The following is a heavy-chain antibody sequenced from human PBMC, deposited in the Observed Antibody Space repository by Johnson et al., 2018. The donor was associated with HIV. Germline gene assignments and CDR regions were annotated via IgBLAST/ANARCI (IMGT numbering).Heavy chain of an antibody. J-gene: IGHJ3*02. CDR1: AFTFSSYA. Sequence: MLLVESGGGLVQPGGSLRLSCAASAFTFSSYAMSWVRQAPGKGLEWVSAISGSGGSTYYADSVKGRFTISRDNSKNTLYLQMNSLRAEDTAVYFCAKESGGSGSYYIGDMGDAFDIWGQGTLVTVSS. D-gene: IGHD3-10*01. CDR2: ISGSGGST. CDR3: AKESGGSGSYYIGDMGDAFDI. V-gene: IGHV3-23*04.